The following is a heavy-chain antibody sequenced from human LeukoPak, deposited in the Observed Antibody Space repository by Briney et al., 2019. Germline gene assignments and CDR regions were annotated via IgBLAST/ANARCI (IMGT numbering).Heavy chain of an antibody. CDR2: IYTSGST. V-gene: IGHV4-4*07. CDR3: ARVQRQWLVEDY. CDR1: GGSLSSYY. D-gene: IGHD6-19*01. Sequence: SQTLSLTCAVSGGSLSSYYWSWIPQPARKGLEWIGRIYTSGSTKSNPSPTSRVTMSVDTCKNQLSLKLSAVTAADTAVYYCARVQRQWLVEDYWGQGTLVTVSS. J-gene: IGHJ4*02.